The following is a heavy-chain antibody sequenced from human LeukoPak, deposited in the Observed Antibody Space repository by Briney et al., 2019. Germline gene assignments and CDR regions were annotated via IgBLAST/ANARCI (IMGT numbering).Heavy chain of an antibody. CDR1: GYTFTSYY. CDR2: IDPSGGST. J-gene: IGHJ5*02. Sequence: APVKVSCKASGYTFTSYYMHWVRQAPGQGLEWMGIIDPSGGSTGYAQKFQGRVTMTRDTSTSTVYMELSSLRSEDTAVYYCARRIGYGNYVSNWFDPWGQGTLVTVSS. V-gene: IGHV1-46*01. D-gene: IGHD4-11*01. CDR3: ARRIGYGNYVSNWFDP.